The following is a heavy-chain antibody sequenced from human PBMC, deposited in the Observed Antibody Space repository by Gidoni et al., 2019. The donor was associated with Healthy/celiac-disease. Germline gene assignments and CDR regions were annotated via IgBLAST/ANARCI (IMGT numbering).Heavy chain of an antibody. CDR2: IKQDGSEK. V-gene: IGHV3-7*03. CDR1: GFTFSSHW. CDR3: ARAWGPVVVPEDEGAFDI. D-gene: IGHD2-2*01. Sequence: EVQLVESGGGLVQPGGSLRLSCAASGFTFSSHWMSWVRQAPGKGLEWLANIKQDGSEKYYVDSVKGRFTISRDNAKNSLYLQMNSLRAEDTAVYYCARAWGPVVVPEDEGAFDIWGQGTMVTVSS. J-gene: IGHJ3*02.